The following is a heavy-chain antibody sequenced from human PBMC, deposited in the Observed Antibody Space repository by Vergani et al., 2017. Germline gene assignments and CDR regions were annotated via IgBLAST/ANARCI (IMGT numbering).Heavy chain of an antibody. Sequence: LQLQEPGPGLVKPSETLSLTCTVSGGSIISSSYYWGWIRQPPGKGLGRIGSIYYSGSTSYNPSFKSRVTISVDTSKNQLSLKLSSVTAADTAVYYCARHGDIVLVPAADANWFDPWGQGTLVTVSS. CDR3: ARHGDIVLVPAADANWFDP. J-gene: IGHJ5*02. V-gene: IGHV4-39*01. CDR1: GGSIISSSYY. CDR2: IYYSGST. D-gene: IGHD2-2*01.